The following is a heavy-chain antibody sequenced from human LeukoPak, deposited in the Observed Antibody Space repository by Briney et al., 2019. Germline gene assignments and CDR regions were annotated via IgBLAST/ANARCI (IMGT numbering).Heavy chain of an antibody. CDR2: INAGTGNT. J-gene: IGHJ4*02. Sequence: ASVKVSCKASGYTFTAYAMHWERQAPGQRPEWMGWINAGTGNTRYSQKFQGRVTITRDTSASTVYMELSSLKSEDMAVYYCARGVYGDFYFDFWGQGTLVTVSS. CDR3: ARGVYGDFYFDF. D-gene: IGHD4-17*01. V-gene: IGHV1-3*01. CDR1: GYTFTAYA.